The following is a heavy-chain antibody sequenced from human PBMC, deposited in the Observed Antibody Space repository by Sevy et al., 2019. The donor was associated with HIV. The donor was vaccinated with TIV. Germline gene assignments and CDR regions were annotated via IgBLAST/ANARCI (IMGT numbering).Heavy chain of an antibody. CDR1: GGYMTSLC. CDR3: AGENAWGRGYS. J-gene: IGHJ4*02. CDR2: IYYNGHI. D-gene: IGHD1-26*01. Sequence: SETLSLTCTVSGGYMTSLCWNWIRQPPGKGLEWIANIYYNGHINYNPSLKSRVTLSLDTSKNQFSLRLSSVTAADTAMYYCAGENAWGRGYSWGQGTLVTVSS. V-gene: IGHV4-59*08.